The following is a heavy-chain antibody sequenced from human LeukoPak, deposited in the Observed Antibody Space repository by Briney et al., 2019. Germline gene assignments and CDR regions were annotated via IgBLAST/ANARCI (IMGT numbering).Heavy chain of an antibody. CDR3: ARPRGTNGVPNRIWYFDL. J-gene: IGHJ2*01. CDR2: IYYSGST. D-gene: IGHD2-8*01. V-gene: IGHV4-39*01. Sequence: PSETLSLTCTVSGGSICSSSYYWGWIRQPPGKGLEWIGSIYYSGSTYYNPSLKSRVTISVDTSKNQFSLKLSSVTAADTAVYYCARPRGTNGVPNRIWYFDLWGRGTLVTVSS. CDR1: GGSICSSSYY.